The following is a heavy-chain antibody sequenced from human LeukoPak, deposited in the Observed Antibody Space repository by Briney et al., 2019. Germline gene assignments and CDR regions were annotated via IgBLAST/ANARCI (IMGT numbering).Heavy chain of an antibody. CDR2: IVVGSGNT. J-gene: IGHJ4*02. Sequence: GTSVKASCKPSGFTFTSSAVQWVRQARGQRLEWIGWIVVGSGNTNYAQKFQERVAITRNMSTSTAYMELSSLRSEDTAVYYCAADGNSGSYPFDYWGQGTLVTVSS. D-gene: IGHD1-26*01. CDR1: GFTFTSSA. V-gene: IGHV1-58*01. CDR3: AADGNSGSYPFDY.